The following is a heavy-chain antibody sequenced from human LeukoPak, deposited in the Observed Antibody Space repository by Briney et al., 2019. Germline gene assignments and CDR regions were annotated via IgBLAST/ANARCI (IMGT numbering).Heavy chain of an antibody. CDR3: ARGITMVQGVDY. D-gene: IGHD3-10*01. V-gene: IGHV3-30*02. Sequence: GGSLRLSCAASGFTFSSYGMHWVRQAPGKGLEWVAFIRYDGSNKYYADSVKGRFTISRDNSKNTLYLQMNSLRAEDTAVYYCARGITMVQGVDYWGQGTLVTVSS. J-gene: IGHJ4*02. CDR2: IRYDGSNK. CDR1: GFTFSSYG.